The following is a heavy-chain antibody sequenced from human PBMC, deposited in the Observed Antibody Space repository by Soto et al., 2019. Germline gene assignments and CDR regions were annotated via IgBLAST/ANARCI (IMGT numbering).Heavy chain of an antibody. CDR2: IFPSGST. J-gene: IGHJ5*02. V-gene: IGHV4-31*03. D-gene: IGHD1-7*01. CDR1: GGSISRGGFY. Sequence: QVQLQESGPGLVKPSQTLSLTCTVSGGSISRGGFYWNWIRQHPGKDLVWIGYIFPSGSTHYNPSLNSRLIMSAATSKYQLCLYLNSVTAADTAVYYCARGGNSGNWFDPWGQGTLVTVSS. CDR3: ARGGNSGNWFDP.